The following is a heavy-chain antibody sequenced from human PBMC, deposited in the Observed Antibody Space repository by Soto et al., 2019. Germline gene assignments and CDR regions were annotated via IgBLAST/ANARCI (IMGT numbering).Heavy chain of an antibody. D-gene: IGHD2-15*01. CDR2: INPSGGST. V-gene: IGHV1-46*01. Sequence: ASVKVSCKASGYTFTSYYMHWVRQAPGQGLEWMGIINPSGGSTSYAQKFQGRVTMTRDTSTSTVYMELSSLRSEDTAVYYCAREYCSGGSCFHPDFDYWGQGTLVTVSS. J-gene: IGHJ4*02. CDR3: AREYCSGGSCFHPDFDY. CDR1: GYTFTSYY.